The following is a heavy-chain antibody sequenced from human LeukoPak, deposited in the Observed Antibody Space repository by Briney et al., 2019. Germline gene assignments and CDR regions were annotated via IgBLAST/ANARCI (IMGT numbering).Heavy chain of an antibody. CDR2: ISSSSSYI. Sequence: PGGSLRLSCAASGFTFSSNSMNWGRQAPGKGLEWVSSISSSSSYIYYADSVKGRFTISRDNAKNSLYLQMNSLRAEDTAVYYCARDLLAAAGTAYWGQGTLVTVSS. CDR3: ARDLLAAAGTAY. V-gene: IGHV3-21*01. D-gene: IGHD6-13*01. J-gene: IGHJ4*02. CDR1: GFTFSSNS.